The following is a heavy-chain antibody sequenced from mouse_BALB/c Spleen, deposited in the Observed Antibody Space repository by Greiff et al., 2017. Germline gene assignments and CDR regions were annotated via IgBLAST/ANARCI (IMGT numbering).Heavy chain of an antibody. Sequence: EVQGVESGGGLVQPGGSRKLSCAASGFTFSSFGMHWVRQAPEKGLEWVAYISSGSSTIYYADTVKGRFTISRDNPKNTLFLQMTSLRSEDTAMYYCARSFYGNYGNAMDYWGQGTSVTVSS. D-gene: IGHD2-1*01. J-gene: IGHJ4*01. CDR3: ARSFYGNYGNAMDY. CDR1: GFTFSSFG. V-gene: IGHV5-17*02. CDR2: ISSGSSTI.